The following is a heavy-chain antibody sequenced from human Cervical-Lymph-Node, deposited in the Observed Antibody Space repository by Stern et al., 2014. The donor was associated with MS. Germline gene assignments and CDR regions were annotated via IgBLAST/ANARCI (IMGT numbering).Heavy chain of an antibody. CDR3: SKDPRNYDSSGYLDA. Sequence: DQLVESGGGVVQPGRSLRLSCAASGFTFSHYDMHWVRQAPGKGLEWVGAISYDGDNKFYTDSVQGRVTISSDNSHITLYHKLNRLRPEDTAIYYVSKDPRNYDSSGYLDAWGQGTLVTVSS. CDR1: GFTFSHYD. J-gene: IGHJ5*02. CDR2: ISYDGDNK. V-gene: IGHV3-30*18. D-gene: IGHD3-22*01.